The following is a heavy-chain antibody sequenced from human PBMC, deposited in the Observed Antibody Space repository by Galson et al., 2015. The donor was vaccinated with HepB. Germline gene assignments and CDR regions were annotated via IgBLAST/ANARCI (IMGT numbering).Heavy chain of an antibody. D-gene: IGHD6-6*01. CDR2: IIPIFGTA. CDR1: GGTFSSYA. CDR3: ARVIAARPGAFDI. V-gene: IGHV1-69*13. Sequence: SVKVSCKASGGTFSSYAISWVRQAPGQGLEWMGGIIPIFGTANYAQKFQGRVTITADESTSTAYMELSSLRSEDTAVYYCARVIAARPGAFDIWGQGTMVTVSS. J-gene: IGHJ3*02.